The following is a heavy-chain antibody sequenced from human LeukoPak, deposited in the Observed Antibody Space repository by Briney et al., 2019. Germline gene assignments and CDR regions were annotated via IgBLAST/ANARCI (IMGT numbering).Heavy chain of an antibody. V-gene: IGHV3-23*01. J-gene: IGHJ3*02. CDR2: ISGSGGRT. CDR1: GFTFSSYA. D-gene: IGHD3-22*01. Sequence: GGSLRLSCAASGFTFSSYAMSWVRQAPGKGLEWVSTISGSGGRTYYADSVKGRFTISRDNSKNTLYLQMDSLRADDTAVYYCAKDGWYYDSSGLGASDIWGQGTMVTVCS. CDR3: AKDGWYYDSSGLGASDI.